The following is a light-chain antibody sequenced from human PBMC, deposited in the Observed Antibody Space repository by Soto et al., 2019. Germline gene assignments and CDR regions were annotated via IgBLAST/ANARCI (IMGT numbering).Light chain of an antibody. V-gene: IGLV1-47*02. J-gene: IGLJ2*01. Sequence: QSVLTQPPSASGTPGQRVTISCSRSRSNIGSDLVYWYQQVPGTAPTLLIFRNHQRPSGVPDRFSGSKSGTSASLAISGPQSEDEADYYCAAWDDSLRAVVFGGGTKLTVL. CDR3: AAWDDSLRAVV. CDR1: RSNIGSDL. CDR2: RNH.